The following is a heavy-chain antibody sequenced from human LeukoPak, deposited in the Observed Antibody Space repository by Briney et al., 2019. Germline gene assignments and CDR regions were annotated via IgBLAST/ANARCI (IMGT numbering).Heavy chain of an antibody. CDR1: GYSISSGYY. CDR2: IYHSGST. D-gene: IGHD3-3*01. V-gene: IGHV4-38-2*02. J-gene: IGHJ6*03. CDR3: ARGLVDYDFWSGYGAYYYYMDV. Sequence: SETLSLTCTVSGYSISSGYYWGWIRQPPGKGLEWIGSIYHSGSTYYNPSLKSRVTISVDTSKNQFSLKLSSVTAADTAVYHCARGLVDYDFWSGYGAYYYYMDVWGQGTLVTVSS.